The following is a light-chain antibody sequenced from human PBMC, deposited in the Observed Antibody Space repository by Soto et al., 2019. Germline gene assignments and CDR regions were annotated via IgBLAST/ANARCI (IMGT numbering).Light chain of an antibody. J-gene: IGKJ4*01. Sequence: EIVLTQSPVTLSFSPGERATLSCRASRSVNNFVAWYQEKPGQAPSLLIYDASNRASDIPDMFSGSGSGTDVTLTISSLEPEDFAVYYCHQRAGWPPTFGGGTRVEIK. CDR2: DAS. V-gene: IGKV3-11*01. CDR1: RSVNNF. CDR3: HQRAGWPPT.